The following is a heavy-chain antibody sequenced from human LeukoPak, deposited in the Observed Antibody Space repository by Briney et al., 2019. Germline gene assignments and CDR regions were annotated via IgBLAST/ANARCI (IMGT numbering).Heavy chain of an antibody. CDR3: ASPDLPT. CDR2: IYYSGST. D-gene: IGHD1-14*01. CDR1: GGFISSYY. J-gene: IGHJ4*02. V-gene: IGHV4-39*07. Sequence: PSETLSLTWTVSGGFISSYYWSWIRQPPGKGLEWIGSIYYSGSTYYNPSLKSRVTISVDTSKNQLSLKLSSVTAADTAVYYCASPDLPTWGQGTLVTVSS.